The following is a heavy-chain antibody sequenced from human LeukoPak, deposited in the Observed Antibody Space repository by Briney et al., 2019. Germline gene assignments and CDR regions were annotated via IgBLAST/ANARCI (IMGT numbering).Heavy chain of an antibody. Sequence: GGSLRLSCAAFGFTVSVNYMSWVRQAPGKGLEWVSSISSTSSYIYYADSLKGRFTISRDNAKNSMYLQMNSLRAEDTAVYYCARESGSRSYYYYMDVWGKGTTVTVSS. V-gene: IGHV3-21*01. D-gene: IGHD2-2*01. CDR3: ARESGSRSYYYYMDV. CDR2: ISSTSSYI. CDR1: GFTVSVNY. J-gene: IGHJ6*03.